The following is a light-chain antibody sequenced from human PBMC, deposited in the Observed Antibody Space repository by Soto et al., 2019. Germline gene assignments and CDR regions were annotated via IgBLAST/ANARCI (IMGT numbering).Light chain of an antibody. V-gene: IGKV3-20*01. CDR2: GGS. CDR1: QIVTSTD. J-gene: IGKJ4*01. Sequence: IVLTQSPGTLSLSPGERVSLSCRASQIVTSTDLAWYQQKHGQAPRLLIYGGSRRATGIPDRFSGGGSGTDFTLTISRLEPEDFAVYVCQHYGKLPLTFGGGTKVDI. CDR3: QHYGKLPLT.